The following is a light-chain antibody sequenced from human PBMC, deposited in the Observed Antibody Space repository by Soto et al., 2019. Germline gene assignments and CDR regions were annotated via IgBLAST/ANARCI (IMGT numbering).Light chain of an antibody. CDR1: QSITTY. CDR2: TTS. J-gene: IGKJ4*01. Sequence: DIQMTQSPSSLSASVGDSVTITCRASQSITTYLNWYQQKPGQAPNLLIYTTSTLISGVPSRFSGSGSGTDFTLTISALRPDEFAPYLCQQAQSTPVTFGGGTKLEI. CDR3: QQAQSTPVT. V-gene: IGKV1-39*01.